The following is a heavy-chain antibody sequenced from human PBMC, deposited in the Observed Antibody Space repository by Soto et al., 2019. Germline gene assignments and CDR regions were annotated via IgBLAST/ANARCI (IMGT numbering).Heavy chain of an antibody. CDR2: IYWDEDK. V-gene: IGHV2-5*02. Sequence: QITLKESGPRLVKPTQTLTLTCTFSWFSLTTRGPGVGWIRQPPGKALEWIGVIYWDEDKRYLPSLKNRLTITKDTSKNQVVLTLTNMDPVDTATYYCAHTDYYGSCNFGYWGQGTPVTVSS. CDR1: WFSLTTRGPG. J-gene: IGHJ4*02. CDR3: AHTDYYGSCNFGY. D-gene: IGHD3-10*01.